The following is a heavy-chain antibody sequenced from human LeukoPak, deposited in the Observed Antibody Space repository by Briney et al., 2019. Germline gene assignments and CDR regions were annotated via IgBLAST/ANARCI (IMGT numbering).Heavy chain of an antibody. CDR3: ARAQSYYVD. J-gene: IGHJ4*02. Sequence: SETLSLTCTVAGGYISSYYWSWIRQPPGKGLEWSGYIYYSGSNNYNTSLKSRVTISVDTSTDQFSLTLSSVTAADTAVYYCARAQSYYVDWGQGTLVTVSS. V-gene: IGHV4-59*01. CDR2: IYYSGSN. CDR1: GGYISSYY.